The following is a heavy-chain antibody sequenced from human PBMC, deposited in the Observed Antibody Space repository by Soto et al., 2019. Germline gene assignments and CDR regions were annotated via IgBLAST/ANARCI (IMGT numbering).Heavy chain of an antibody. J-gene: IGHJ4*02. Sequence: GGSLRLSCAASGFSVSSSYMSWVRQAPGKWLEWVSIIYSGGNIYYADSVKGRFTISRDNSKNTLYLQMNSLRAEDTAVYYCAGGDSGSFDSWGQGTLVTVSS. CDR1: GFSVSSSY. CDR3: AGGDSGSFDS. CDR2: IYSGGNI. D-gene: IGHD3-16*01. V-gene: IGHV3-53*01.